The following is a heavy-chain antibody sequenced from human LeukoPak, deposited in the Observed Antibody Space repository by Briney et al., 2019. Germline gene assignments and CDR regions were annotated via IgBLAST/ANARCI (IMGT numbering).Heavy chain of an antibody. J-gene: IGHJ4*02. Sequence: SVKVSCKASGGTFSSYAISWVRQAPGQGLEWMGGIIPIFGTANYAQKFQGRVTITADESTSTAYVELSSLRSEDTAVYYCARDRGSAMYYFDYWGQGTLVTVSS. CDR3: ARDRGSAMYYFDY. D-gene: IGHD5-18*01. V-gene: IGHV1-69*01. CDR2: IIPIFGTA. CDR1: GGTFSSYA.